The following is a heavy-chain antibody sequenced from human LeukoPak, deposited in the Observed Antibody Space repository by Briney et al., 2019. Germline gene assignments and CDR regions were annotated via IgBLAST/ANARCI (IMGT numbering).Heavy chain of an antibody. CDR1: GYTFTGYY. V-gene: IGHV1-2*02. CDR3: AREAAMVTSFDY. D-gene: IGHD5-18*01. CDR2: INPNSGGT. J-gene: IGHJ4*02. Sequence: ASVKVSCKASGYTFTGYYMHWVRQAPGQGLEWMGWINPNSGGTNYAQKCQGRVTMNRDTSISTAYMELSRVRSDDTAVYYCAREAAMVTSFDYWGQGTLVTVSS.